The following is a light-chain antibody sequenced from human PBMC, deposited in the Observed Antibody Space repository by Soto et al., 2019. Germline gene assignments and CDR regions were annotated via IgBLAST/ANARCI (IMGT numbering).Light chain of an antibody. J-gene: IGLJ3*02. CDR1: SNDVGSYNL. CDR2: EVS. V-gene: IGLV2-23*02. Sequence: QSVLTQPASVSGSPGQSITISCTGTSNDVGSYNLVSWYQQHPCKAPKLMIYEVSKRPSGVSNRFSGSKSGNTASLTISGLQAEDEADYYCCSYASSSTWVFGGGTKVTVL. CDR3: CSYASSSTWV.